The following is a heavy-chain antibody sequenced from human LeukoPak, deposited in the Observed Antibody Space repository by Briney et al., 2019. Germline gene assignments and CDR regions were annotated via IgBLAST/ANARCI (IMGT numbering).Heavy chain of an antibody. CDR1: DGSISGCY. CDR3: ARGPMTTVTTFRFDY. CDR2: IYYGGST. D-gene: IGHD4-17*01. V-gene: IGHV4-59*01. J-gene: IGHJ4*02. Sequence: SETLSLTCTVSDGSISGCYWNWIRQPPGKGLEWIGYIYYGGSTNYNPSLKGRVTISLDTSKNHLSLTLSSVTAADTAVFFCARGPMTTVTTFRFDYWGQGTLVTVSS.